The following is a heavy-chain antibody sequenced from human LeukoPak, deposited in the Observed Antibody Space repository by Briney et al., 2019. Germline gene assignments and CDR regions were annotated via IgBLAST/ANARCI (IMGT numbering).Heavy chain of an antibody. CDR3: ASKGSSVAVGRVGYYYYYMDV. J-gene: IGHJ6*03. CDR1: GGSISSYY. D-gene: IGHD2-15*01. CDR2: IYYSGST. V-gene: IGHV4-59*08. Sequence: SETLSLTCTVSGGSISSYYWSWIRQPPGKGLEWIGYIYYSGSTNYNPSLKSRVTISVDTSKNQFSLKLSSVTAADTAVYYCASKGSSVAVGRVGYYYYYMDVWGKGTTVTVSS.